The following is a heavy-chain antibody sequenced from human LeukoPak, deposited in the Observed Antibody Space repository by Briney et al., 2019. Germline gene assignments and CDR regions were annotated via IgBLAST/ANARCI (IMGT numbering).Heavy chain of an antibody. CDR2: FDPEDGET. CDR1: GYTFTSYY. D-gene: IGHD1-26*01. Sequence: GASVKVSCKASGYTFTSYYIHWVRQAPGQGLEWMGGFDPEDGETIYAQKFQGRVTMTEDTSTDTAYMELSSLRSEDTAVYYCATDATRGSYLIPHDAFDIWGQGTMVTVSS. J-gene: IGHJ3*02. V-gene: IGHV1-24*01. CDR3: ATDATRGSYLIPHDAFDI.